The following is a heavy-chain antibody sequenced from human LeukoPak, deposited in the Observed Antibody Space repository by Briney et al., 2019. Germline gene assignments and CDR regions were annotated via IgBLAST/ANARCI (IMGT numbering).Heavy chain of an antibody. V-gene: IGHV4-30-2*01. CDR2: IYHSGST. CDR3: ASLRDLRGYLRPADY. Sequence: PSQTLSLTCAVSGGSISSGGYSWSWIRQPPGKGLEWIGYIYHSGSTYYNPSLKGRVTISVDTSKNQFSLKLSSVTAADTAVYYCASLRDLRGYLRPADYWGQGTLVTVSS. J-gene: IGHJ4*02. D-gene: IGHD5-18*01. CDR1: GGSISSGGYS.